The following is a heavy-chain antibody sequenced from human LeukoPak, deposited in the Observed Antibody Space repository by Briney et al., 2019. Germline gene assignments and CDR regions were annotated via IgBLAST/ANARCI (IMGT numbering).Heavy chain of an antibody. D-gene: IGHD3-3*01. CDR2: IYYSGTT. V-gene: IGHV4-39*07. CDR1: GGSLNSPNYY. CDR3: ARAKVRIAYYDFWSGYPNWFDP. Sequence: PSETLSLTCIVSGGSLNSPNYYWGWIRQPPGKGLEWIRPIYYSGTTYYNPSLKSRVTISVDTSKNQFSLKLSSVTAADTAVYYCARAKVRIAYYDFWSGYPNWFDPWGQGTLVTVSS. J-gene: IGHJ5*02.